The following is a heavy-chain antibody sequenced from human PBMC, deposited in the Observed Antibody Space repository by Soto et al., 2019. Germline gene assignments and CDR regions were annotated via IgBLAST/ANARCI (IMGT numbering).Heavy chain of an antibody. CDR3: ARGSVPQPDSSGYYSDWGDPRPVDY. CDR1: GYSFTSYW. J-gene: IGHJ4*02. D-gene: IGHD3-22*01. Sequence: EVQLVQSGAEVKKPGESLRISCKGSGYSFTSYWISWVRQMPGKGLEWMGRIDPSDSYTNYSPSFQGHVTISADKSISTAYLQWSSLKASDTAMYYCARGSVPQPDSSGYYSDWGDPRPVDYWGQGTLVTVSS. V-gene: IGHV5-10-1*03. CDR2: IDPSDSYT.